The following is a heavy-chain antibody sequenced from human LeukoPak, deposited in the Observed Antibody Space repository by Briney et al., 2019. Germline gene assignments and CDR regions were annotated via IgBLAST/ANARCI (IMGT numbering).Heavy chain of an antibody. D-gene: IGHD3-9*01. Sequence: ASVKVSCKASGYTFTSYGISWVRQAPGQGLEWMGWISAYNGNTNYAQKLQGRVTMTTDTSTSTAYMELSSLRSEDTAVYYCARSLPDDILTGYYPPDYYYYGMDVWGQGTTVTVSS. CDR3: ARSLPDDILTGYYPPDYYYYGMDV. CDR1: GYTFTSYG. V-gene: IGHV1-18*01. J-gene: IGHJ6*02. CDR2: ISAYNGNT.